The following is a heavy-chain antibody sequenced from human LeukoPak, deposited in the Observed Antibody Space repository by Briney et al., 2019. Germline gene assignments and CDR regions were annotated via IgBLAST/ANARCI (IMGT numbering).Heavy chain of an antibody. CDR2: INSDGSST. D-gene: IGHD3-10*01. Sequence: GGSLRLSCAASGFTFSSYWMHWVRQAPGKGLVWVSRINSDGSSTSYAGSVKGRFTISRDNAKNTLYLQMNSLRAEDTAVYYCARGPGAIDAFDIWGQGTMVTVSS. CDR1: GFTFSSYW. CDR3: ARGPGAIDAFDI. V-gene: IGHV3-74*01. J-gene: IGHJ3*02.